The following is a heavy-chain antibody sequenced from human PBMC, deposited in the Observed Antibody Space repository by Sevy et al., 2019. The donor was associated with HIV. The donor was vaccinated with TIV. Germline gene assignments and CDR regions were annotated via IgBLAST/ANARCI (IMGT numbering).Heavy chain of an antibody. Sequence: SETLSLTCIVSSGSVSSGNNYWSWIRQPPGKGLEWIGYIYYSGKTKYNPSLKSRVTISIDTSKNQFSLNLTSVTAADTAVYYCARDPSEEGFSYGPFDSWGQGILVTVSS. D-gene: IGHD5-18*01. CDR1: SGSVSSGNNY. J-gene: IGHJ5*01. CDR3: ARDPSEEGFSYGPFDS. V-gene: IGHV4-61*01. CDR2: IYYSGKT.